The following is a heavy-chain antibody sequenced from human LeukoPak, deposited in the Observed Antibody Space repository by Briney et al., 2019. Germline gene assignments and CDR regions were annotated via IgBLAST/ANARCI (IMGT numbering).Heavy chain of an antibody. D-gene: IGHD3-10*01. CDR3: AKAYGYYFDH. Sequence: GGSLRLSCAASGFTFSSYGMHWVRQAPGKWLEWVAFIRYDGSNKYYADSVKGRFTISRDNSKNTLYLQMNSLRAEDTAVYYCAKAYGYYFDHWGQGTLVTVSS. CDR1: GFTFSSYG. J-gene: IGHJ4*02. V-gene: IGHV3-30*02. CDR2: IRYDGSNK.